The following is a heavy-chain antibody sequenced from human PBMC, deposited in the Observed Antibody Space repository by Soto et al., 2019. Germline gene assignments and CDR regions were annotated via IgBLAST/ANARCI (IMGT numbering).Heavy chain of an antibody. CDR1: GFTFDDYA. V-gene: IGHV3-9*01. CDR3: AKDANYDILTGPFDY. J-gene: IGHJ4*02. D-gene: IGHD3-9*01. Sequence: GGSLRLSCAASGFTFDDYAMHRVRQAPGKGLEWVSGISWNSGSIGYADSVKGRFTISRDNAKNSLYLQMNSLRAEDTALYYCAKDANYDILTGPFDYWGQGTLVTVSS. CDR2: ISWNSGSI.